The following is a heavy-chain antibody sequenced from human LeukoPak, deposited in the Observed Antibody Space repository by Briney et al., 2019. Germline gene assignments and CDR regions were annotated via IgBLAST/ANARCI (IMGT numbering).Heavy chain of an antibody. CDR1: GGSFSGYY. J-gene: IGHJ4*02. D-gene: IGHD3-10*01. V-gene: IGHV4-34*01. CDR3: ARGRVWFGELFRLDY. CDR2: INHSGST. Sequence: PSETLSLTCAVYGGSFSGYYWSWIRQPPGKGLEWIGEINHSGSTNYNPSLKSRVTISVDTSKNQFSLKLSSVTAADTAVYYCARGRVWFGELFRLDYWGQGTLVTVSS.